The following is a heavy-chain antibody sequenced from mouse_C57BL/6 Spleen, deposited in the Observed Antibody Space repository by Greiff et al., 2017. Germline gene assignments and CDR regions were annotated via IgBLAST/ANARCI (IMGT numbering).Heavy chain of an antibody. CDR1: GYTFTSYW. D-gene: IGHD2-10*02. V-gene: IGHV1-61*01. CDR2: IYPSDSET. CDR3: ARWGSIYAMDY. Sequence: QVQLKQPGAELVRPGSSVKLSCKASGYTFTSYWMDWVKQRPGQGLEWIGNIYPSDSETHYNQKFKDKATLTVDKSSSTAYMQLSSLTSEDSAVYYCARWGSIYAMDYWGQGTSVTVSS. J-gene: IGHJ4*01.